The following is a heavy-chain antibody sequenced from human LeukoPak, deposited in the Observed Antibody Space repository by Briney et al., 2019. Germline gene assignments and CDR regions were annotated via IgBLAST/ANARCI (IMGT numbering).Heavy chain of an antibody. CDR3: AKVDYGHNWFDP. Sequence: GGSLRLSCAASGFTFSSYAMSWVRQAPGKGLERVSASSGSGGSTYNADSVKGRFTISRDNSKNTLYLQMNSLRAEDTAVYYCAKVDYGHNWFDPWGQGTLVTVSS. D-gene: IGHD4-17*01. V-gene: IGHV3-23*01. CDR2: SSGSGGST. CDR1: GFTFSSYA. J-gene: IGHJ5*02.